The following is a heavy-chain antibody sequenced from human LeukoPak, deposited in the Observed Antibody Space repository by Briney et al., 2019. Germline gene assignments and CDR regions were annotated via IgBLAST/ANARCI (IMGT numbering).Heavy chain of an antibody. V-gene: IGHV3-48*01. D-gene: IGHD3-22*01. J-gene: IGHJ4*02. CDR1: GFTFSSYG. Sequence: GGSLRLSCAASGFTFSSYGMHWVRQVPGKGLEWVSYISSSSSTIYYADSVRGRFTISRDNAKNSLYLQMNSLRAEDTAVYYCAREGNYYDSSGYYRPFDYWGQGTLVTVSS. CDR2: ISSSSSTI. CDR3: AREGNYYDSSGYYRPFDY.